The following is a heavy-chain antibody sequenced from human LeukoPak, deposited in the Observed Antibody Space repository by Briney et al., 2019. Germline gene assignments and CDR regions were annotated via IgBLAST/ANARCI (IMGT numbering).Heavy chain of an antibody. Sequence: GGSLRPSCAASGFTFSSYGMHWVRQAPGKGLEWVAFIRYDGSNKYYADSVKGRFTISRDNSKNTLYLQMNSLRAEDTTVYYCAKDYGSSWYGYYFDYWGQGTLVTVSS. J-gene: IGHJ4*02. V-gene: IGHV3-30*02. CDR2: IRYDGSNK. CDR1: GFTFSSYG. D-gene: IGHD6-13*01. CDR3: AKDYGSSWYGYYFDY.